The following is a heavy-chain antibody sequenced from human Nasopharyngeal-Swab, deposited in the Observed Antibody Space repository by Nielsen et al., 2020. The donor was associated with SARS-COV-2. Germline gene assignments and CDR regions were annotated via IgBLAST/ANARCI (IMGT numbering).Heavy chain of an antibody. V-gene: IGHV3-53*01. D-gene: IGHD6-13*01. CDR1: GFSVSGNTY. J-gene: IGHJ2*01. CDR2: IHTDGNT. CDR3: ASRGASADPSTRDLPFSRRTFDL. Sequence: GESLKISCAASGFSVSGNTYMSWVRQAPGKGLGWVSTIHTDGNTYYADSVRGRFTSSRDNSKNTVSLQMNSLRAEDTAVYYCASRGASADPSTRDLPFSRRTFDLWGRGTLVTVSS.